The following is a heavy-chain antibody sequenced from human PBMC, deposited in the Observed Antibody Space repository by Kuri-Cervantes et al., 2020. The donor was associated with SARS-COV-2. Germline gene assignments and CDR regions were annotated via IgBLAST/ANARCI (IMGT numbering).Heavy chain of an antibody. CDR3: AKARPSGGY. CDR2: ISDSGINT. D-gene: IGHD4-23*01. Sequence: GESLKISCAASGFTFSAYAMSCVHQAPGRGLEWVSGISDSGINTYYPDSVRGRFTISRDNSKNMLYLQMHSLRVEDTAVYYCAKARPSGGYWGQGTLVTVSS. V-gene: IGHV3-23*01. J-gene: IGHJ4*02. CDR1: GFTFSAYA.